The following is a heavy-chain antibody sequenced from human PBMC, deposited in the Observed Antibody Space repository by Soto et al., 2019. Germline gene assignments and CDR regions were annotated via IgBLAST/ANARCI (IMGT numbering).Heavy chain of an antibody. CDR3: ASSSLYGMDA. J-gene: IGHJ6*01. CDR2: IYYSGNT. Sequence: PSETLALTCSVSGGSISSGYYYWSWIRQPPGKGLEWIGNIYYSGNTYYNPSLKSRLIISIDTSKTQFSLKVGSVTAADTAVYYCASSSLYGMDAWGHGTTVTVSS. CDR1: GGSISSGYYY. V-gene: IGHV4-30-4*01.